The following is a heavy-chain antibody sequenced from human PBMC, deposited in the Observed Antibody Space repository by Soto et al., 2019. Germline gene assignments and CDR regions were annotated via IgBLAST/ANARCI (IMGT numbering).Heavy chain of an antibody. CDR3: AREGSVGFGELWQQYYYGMDV. D-gene: IGHD3-10*01. V-gene: IGHV3-21*01. CDR1: GFTFSSYS. Sequence: EVQLVESGGGLVKPGGSLRLSCAASGFTFSSYSMNWVRQAPGKGLEWVSSISSSSSYIYYADSVKGRFTISRDNAKNSLYLQMNSLRAEDTAVYYCAREGSVGFGELWQQYYYGMDVWGQGTTVTVSS. CDR2: ISSSSSYI. J-gene: IGHJ6*02.